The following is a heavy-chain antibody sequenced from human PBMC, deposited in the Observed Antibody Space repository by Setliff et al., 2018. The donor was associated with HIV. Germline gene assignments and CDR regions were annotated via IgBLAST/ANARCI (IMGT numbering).Heavy chain of an antibody. CDR3: AKGVKYLDP. V-gene: IGHV3-53*01. J-gene: IGHJ5*02. Sequence: GGSLRLSCAASGFSVSTNYLTWVRQAPGKGLEWVSLMHSDGSTYYADSVKGRFTISRDNFINIVYLHMNSLIAEDTAVYYCAKGVKYLDPWGQGTLVTVSS. CDR2: MHSDGST. CDR1: GFSVSTNY. D-gene: IGHD3-16*01.